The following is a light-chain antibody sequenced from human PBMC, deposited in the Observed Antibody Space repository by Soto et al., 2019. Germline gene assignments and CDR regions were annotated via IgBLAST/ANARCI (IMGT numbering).Light chain of an antibody. CDR3: SSYAGSTYV. J-gene: IGLJ1*01. V-gene: IGLV2-8*01. CDR2: EVT. CDR1: SSDVGGYNS. Sequence: QSALTQPPSASGSPGQSVTISCTGTSSDVGGYNSVSWYQQHTGKAPKVMIYEVTKRPSGVPDRFSGSKSGNTASLTVSGLQAEDEADYYCSSYAGSTYVFGTGTQLTVL.